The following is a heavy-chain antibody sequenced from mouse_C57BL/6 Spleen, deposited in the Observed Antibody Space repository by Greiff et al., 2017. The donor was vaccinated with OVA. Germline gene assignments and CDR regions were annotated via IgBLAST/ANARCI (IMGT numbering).Heavy chain of an antibody. CDR1: GFTFSDYY. V-gene: IGHV5-16*01. CDR3: ARDGYGSSYAMDY. D-gene: IGHD1-1*01. CDR2: INYDGSST. Sequence: DVHLVESEGGLVQPGSSMKLSCTASGFTFSDYYMAWVRQVPEKGLEWVANINYDGSSTYYLDSLKSRFIISRDNAKNILYLQMSSLKSEDTATYYCARDGYGSSYAMDYWGQGTSVTVSS. J-gene: IGHJ4*01.